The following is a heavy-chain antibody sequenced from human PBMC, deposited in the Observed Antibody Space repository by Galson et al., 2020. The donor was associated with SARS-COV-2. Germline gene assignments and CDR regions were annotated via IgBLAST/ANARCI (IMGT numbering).Heavy chain of an antibody. CDR1: GYTFTSYD. Sequence: ASVKVSCKASGYTFTSYDINWVRQATGQGLEWMGWMNPNSGNTGYAQKFQGRVTMTRNTAISTAYMELSSLRSEDTAVYYCASCSTSCYYYYDGMDVWGQGTTVTVSS. CDR2: MNPNSGNT. D-gene: IGHD2-2*01. J-gene: IGHJ6*02. CDR3: ASCSTSCYYYYDGMDV. V-gene: IGHV1-8*01.